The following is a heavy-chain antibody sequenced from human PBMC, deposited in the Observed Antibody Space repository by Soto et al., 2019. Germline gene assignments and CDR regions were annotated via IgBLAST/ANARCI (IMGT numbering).Heavy chain of an antibody. CDR3: TTDPEISIAGYYFDY. J-gene: IGHJ4*02. CDR2: IKSKTDGGTT. D-gene: IGHD6-6*01. V-gene: IGHV3-15*07. CDR1: GFTFSNAW. Sequence: EVQLVESGGGLVQPGGSLRLSCAASGFTFSNAWMNWVRQAPGKGLEWVGRIKSKTDGGTTDYAAPVKGRFTISRDDSKNTLYLQMNSLKTEDTAVYYCTTDPEISIAGYYFDYWGQGTLVTVSS.